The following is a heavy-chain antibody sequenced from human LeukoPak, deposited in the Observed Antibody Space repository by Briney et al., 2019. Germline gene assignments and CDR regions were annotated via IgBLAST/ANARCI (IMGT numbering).Heavy chain of an antibody. CDR1: GFTFSSYA. J-gene: IGHJ4*02. D-gene: IGHD3/OR15-3a*01. Sequence: PGRSLRLSCAASGFTFSSYAMHWVRQAPGKGLEWVAVISYDGSNKYYADSVKGRFTISRDNSKNTLYLQMGSLRAEDMAVYYCARGLDWLLYAGNYFDYWGQGTLVTVSS. V-gene: IGHV3-30*14. CDR2: ISYDGSNK. CDR3: ARGLDWLLYAGNYFDY.